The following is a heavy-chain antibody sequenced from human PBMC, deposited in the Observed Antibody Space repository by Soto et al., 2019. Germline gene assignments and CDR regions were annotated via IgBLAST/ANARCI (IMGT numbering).Heavy chain of an antibody. CDR3: TTGDLWFGEVYPPYYYYGMDV. V-gene: IGHV3-23*01. Sequence: GGSLRLSCAASGFTFSSYAMSWVRQAPGKGLEWVSAISGSGGSTYYADSVKGRFTISRDNSKNTLYPQMNSLRAEDTAVYYCTTGDLWFGEVYPPYYYYGMDVWGQGTTVTVSS. CDR2: ISGSGGST. CDR1: GFTFSSYA. J-gene: IGHJ6*02. D-gene: IGHD3-10*01.